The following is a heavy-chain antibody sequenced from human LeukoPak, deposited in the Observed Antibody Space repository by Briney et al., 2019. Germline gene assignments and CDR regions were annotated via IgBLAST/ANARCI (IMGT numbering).Heavy chain of an antibody. CDR2: IYHSGST. CDR1: GGSISSSNW. J-gene: IGHJ4*02. Sequence: PSETLSLTCAVSGGSISSSNWWSWVRRPPGKGREWIGEIYHSGSTNYNPSLKSRVTISVDKSKNQFSLKLSSVTAADTAVYYCARVNINNWHSCDYWGQGTLVTVSS. V-gene: IGHV4-4*02. CDR3: ARVNINNWHSCDY. D-gene: IGHD1-1*01.